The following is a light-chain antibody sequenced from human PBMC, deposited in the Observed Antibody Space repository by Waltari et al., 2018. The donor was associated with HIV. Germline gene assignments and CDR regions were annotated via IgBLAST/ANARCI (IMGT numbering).Light chain of an antibody. CDR3: QQYGSSPFT. Sequence: EIVLTQSPGTLSLSPGERATLSCRASQSVSSSYLAWYQQKPGQAPRLLIYGASSRATGIPGRFSGSGSGTDFTLTISSLEPEDFAVYCCQQYGSSPFTFGGGTKVEIK. CDR2: GAS. V-gene: IGKV3-20*01. CDR1: QSVSSSY. J-gene: IGKJ4*01.